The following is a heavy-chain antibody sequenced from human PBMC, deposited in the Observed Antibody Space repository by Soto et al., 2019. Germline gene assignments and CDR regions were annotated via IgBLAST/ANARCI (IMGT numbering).Heavy chain of an antibody. CDR1: GFTFSSYA. CDR3: ANCGSSWSYSYY. J-gene: IGHJ4*02. Sequence: EVQLLESGGGLGQPGGSLRLSCAASGFTFSSYAMSWVRQAPGKGVEWVSTISASGGGTYYADSEKGRFTISRDNSKNTRDLQMNSLRADDTDVYYCANCGSSWSYSYYWGQETLVTASS. V-gene: IGHV3-23*01. CDR2: ISASGGGT. D-gene: IGHD6-13*01.